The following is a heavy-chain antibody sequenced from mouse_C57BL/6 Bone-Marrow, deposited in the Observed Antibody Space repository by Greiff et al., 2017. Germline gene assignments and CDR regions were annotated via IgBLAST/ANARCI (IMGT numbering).Heavy chain of an antibody. D-gene: IGHD1-1*01. CDR3: TTVITTVVAYYWYFDV. CDR2: IDPENGDT. CDR1: GFNITDDY. J-gene: IGHJ1*03. Sequence: VQLQQPGAELVRPGASVKLSCTASGFNITDDYMHWVKQRPEQGLEWIGWIDPENGDTAYAPKFQGKATITADTSSNTAYLQLSSLTSEDTAVYYCTTVITTVVAYYWYFDVWGTGTTVTVSS. V-gene: IGHV14-4*01.